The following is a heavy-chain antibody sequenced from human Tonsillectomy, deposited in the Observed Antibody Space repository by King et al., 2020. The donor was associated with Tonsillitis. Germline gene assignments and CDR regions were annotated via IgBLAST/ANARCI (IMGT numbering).Heavy chain of an antibody. CDR1: GFTVSSSH. V-gene: IGHV3-66*01. J-gene: IGHJ6*02. CDR2: IFSAGAT. CDR3: ARGGSSGWNHYYNYGMDV. Sequence: VQLVESGGGLVQPGGSLRLPCAASGFTVSSSHMNWVRQTPGKGLGWVSLIFSAGATYYADSVKGRFTISRDISKNTLYLQMNSLRADDTGVYYCARGGSSGWNHYYNYGMDVWGQGTTVTVSS. D-gene: IGHD6-19*01.